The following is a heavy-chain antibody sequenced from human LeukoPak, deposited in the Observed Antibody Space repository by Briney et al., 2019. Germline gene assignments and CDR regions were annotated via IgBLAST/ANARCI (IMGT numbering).Heavy chain of an antibody. D-gene: IGHD3-10*01. CDR1: GYTFTGYY. V-gene: IGHV1-2*06. Sequence: ASVQVSCKASGYTFTGYYMHWVRQAPGQGLEWMGRINPNSGGTNYAQKFQGRVTMTRDTSISTAYMELSRLRSDDTAVYYCARGVGTYYYGSGSYCNFDYWGQGTLVTVSS. J-gene: IGHJ4*02. CDR2: INPNSGGT. CDR3: ARGVGTYYYGSGSYCNFDY.